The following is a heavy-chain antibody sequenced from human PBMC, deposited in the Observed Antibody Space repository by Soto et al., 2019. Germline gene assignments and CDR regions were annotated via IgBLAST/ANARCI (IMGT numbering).Heavy chain of an antibody. D-gene: IGHD2-8*01. CDR2: IWYDGSNK. V-gene: IGHV3-33*01. Sequence: GGSLRLSCAASGFTFSSYGMHWVRQAPGKGLEWVAVIWYDGSNKYYADSVKGRFTISRDNSKNTLYLQMNSLRAEDTAVYYCARGSAKNIVLMVYAPFDYWGQGTLVTVSS. J-gene: IGHJ4*02. CDR3: ARGSAKNIVLMVYAPFDY. CDR1: GFTFSSYG.